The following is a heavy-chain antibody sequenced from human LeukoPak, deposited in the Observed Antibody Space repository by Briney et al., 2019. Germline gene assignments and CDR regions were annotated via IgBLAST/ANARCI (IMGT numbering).Heavy chain of an antibody. J-gene: IGHJ4*02. V-gene: IGHV3-33*06. Sequence: PGGSLRLSCAASGFTFSSYGMHWVRQAPGKGLEWVAVIWYDGSNKYYADSVKGRSTISRDNSKNTLYLQMNSLRAEDTAVYYCAKTMPYSNYFDYWGQGTLVTVSS. D-gene: IGHD4-11*01. CDR1: GFTFSSYG. CDR2: IWYDGSNK. CDR3: AKTMPYSNYFDY.